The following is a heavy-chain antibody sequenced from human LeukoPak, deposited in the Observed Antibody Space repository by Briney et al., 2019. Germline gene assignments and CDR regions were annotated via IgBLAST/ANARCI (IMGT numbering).Heavy chain of an antibody. CDR1: GFTFSSYA. CDR2: ISYDGSNK. CDR3: ARVYEQWLSTNYGMDV. D-gene: IGHD6-19*01. V-gene: IGHV3-30-3*01. Sequence: GRSLRLSCAAPGFTFSSYAMHWVRQAPGKGLEWVAVISYDGSNKYYADSVKGRFTISRDNSKNTLYLQMNSLRAEDTAVYYCARVYEQWLSTNYGMDVWGQGTTVTVSS. J-gene: IGHJ6*02.